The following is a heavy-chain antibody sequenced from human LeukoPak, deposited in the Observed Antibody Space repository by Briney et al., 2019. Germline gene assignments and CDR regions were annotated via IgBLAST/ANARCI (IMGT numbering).Heavy chain of an antibody. D-gene: IGHD5-24*01. CDR1: GGSMSNYY. CDR3: VRFDGPNDAFDI. Sequence: SETLSLTCTVSGGSMSNYYWSWIRQPPGKGLEWIGYIYYTGSAAYNPSLKSRVTISVDTSKNHFSLKLTSVTAADTAVYYCVRFDGPNDAFDIWGQGTMVTVSS. CDR2: IYYTGSA. V-gene: IGHV4-59*08. J-gene: IGHJ3*02.